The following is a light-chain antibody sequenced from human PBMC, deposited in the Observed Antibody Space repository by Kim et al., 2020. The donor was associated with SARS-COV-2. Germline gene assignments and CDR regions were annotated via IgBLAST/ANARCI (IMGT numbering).Light chain of an antibody. V-gene: IGKV3-15*01. J-gene: IGKJ2*01. CDR3: QQYNNWRYT. CDR1: QSVSSN. Sequence: EIVMTQSPATLSVSPGERATLPCRASQSVSSNLAWYQQKPGQAPRLLIYGASTRATGIPARFSGSGSGTEFTLTISSLQSEDFAVYYCQQYNNWRYTFGQGTKLEI. CDR2: GAS.